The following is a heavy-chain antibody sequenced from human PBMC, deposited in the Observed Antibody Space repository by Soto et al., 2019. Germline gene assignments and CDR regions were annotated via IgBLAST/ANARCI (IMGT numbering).Heavy chain of an antibody. Sequence: EVQLVESGGGLVKPGGSLRLSCAASGFTFSSYSMNWVRQAPGKGLEWVSSISSSSSYIYYADSVKGRFTISRDNAKNPFLLLKNRRGADDTVFYCCARHPQLVPDDNYYYYYMDVWGKGATVTVSS. V-gene: IGHV3-21*01. CDR3: ARHPQLVPDDNYYYYYMDV. CDR2: ISSSSSYI. D-gene: IGHD6-6*01. CDR1: GFTFSSYS. J-gene: IGHJ6*03.